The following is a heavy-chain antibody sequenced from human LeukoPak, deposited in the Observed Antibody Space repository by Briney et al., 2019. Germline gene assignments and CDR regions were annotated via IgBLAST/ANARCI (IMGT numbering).Heavy chain of an antibody. CDR2: ISYDGSNK. V-gene: IGHV3-30*03. Sequence: PGRSLRLSCAASGFTFSSYGMHWVRQAPGKGLEWVAVISYDGSNKYYADSVKGRFTISRDNSKNTLYLQMNSLRAEDTAVYYCASLGGSAVAGPRNLVYYYYYGMDVWGQGTTVTVSS. D-gene: IGHD6-19*01. CDR1: GFTFSSYG. CDR3: ASLGGSAVAGPRNLVYYYYYGMDV. J-gene: IGHJ6*02.